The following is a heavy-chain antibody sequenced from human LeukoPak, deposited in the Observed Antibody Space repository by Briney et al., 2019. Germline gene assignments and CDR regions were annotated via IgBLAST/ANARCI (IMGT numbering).Heavy chain of an antibody. D-gene: IGHD2-15*01. Sequence: PGGTLRLSCAASGFTFSSHGMNWVRQAPGKGLEWVSGISPSGGITYYTDSVKGRFTISRDNSKNTLYLQMNSLRTEDTAVYYCAKDWGGYCDGGSCYDLDYWGQGTLVTVSS. CDR3: AKDWGGYCDGGSCYDLDY. CDR2: ISPSGGIT. V-gene: IGHV3-23*01. CDR1: GFTFSSHG. J-gene: IGHJ4*02.